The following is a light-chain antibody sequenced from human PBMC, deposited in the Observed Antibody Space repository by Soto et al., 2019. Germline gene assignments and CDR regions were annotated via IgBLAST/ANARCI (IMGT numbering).Light chain of an antibody. J-gene: IGKJ4*01. V-gene: IGKV3-11*01. Sequence: EIVLTQSPATLSLSPGERAALSCRASQSVSSYLAWYQQQPGQAPRLLIYDASKRSPGIPARFTGSGSGTVFTLTISSLEPEGFAVYFCQERSNWPSTFGGGTKVEI. CDR3: QERSNWPST. CDR2: DAS. CDR1: QSVSSY.